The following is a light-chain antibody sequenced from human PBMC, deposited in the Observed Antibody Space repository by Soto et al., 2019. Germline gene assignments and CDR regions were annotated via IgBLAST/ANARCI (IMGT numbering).Light chain of an antibody. J-gene: IGLJ3*02. Sequence: QSVLTQPPSVSAAPGQKVTISCSGSSSNIGKNYVSWYQQFPGTAPKLLIYDNDERPSGIPDRFSGSRSGTSATLGITGLQTGDEADYYCGTWDSSLSAWVFGGGTKLTVL. V-gene: IGLV1-51*01. CDR2: DND. CDR1: SSNIGKNY. CDR3: GTWDSSLSAWV.